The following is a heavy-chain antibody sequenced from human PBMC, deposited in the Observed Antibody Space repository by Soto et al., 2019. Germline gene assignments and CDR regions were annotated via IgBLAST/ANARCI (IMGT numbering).Heavy chain of an antibody. CDR3: ASTWSGYYYFDS. CDR1: GFTFSSYG. D-gene: IGHD3-3*01. J-gene: IGHJ4*02. V-gene: IGHV3-30*03. CDR2: ISYDGNNR. Sequence: QVQLVESGGGVVQPGGSLRLSCAASGFTFSSYGMHWVRQAPGKGREWVAVISYDGNNRYYGDSVKGRFTISRDNSKNTLYLQMNSLRAEDTAVYYCASTWSGYYYFDSWGQGTLVTVSS.